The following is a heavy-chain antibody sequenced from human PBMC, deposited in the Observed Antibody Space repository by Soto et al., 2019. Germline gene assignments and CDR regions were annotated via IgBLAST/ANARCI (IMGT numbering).Heavy chain of an antibody. Sequence: GGSLRLSCAASGFTFSSYGMHWVRQAPGKGLEWVAVISYDGSNKYYADSVKGRFTISRDNSKNTLYLQMNSLRAEDTAVYYCAKSPSGSYIDYWGQGTLVTVSS. V-gene: IGHV3-30*18. CDR1: GFTFSSYG. D-gene: IGHD1-26*01. J-gene: IGHJ4*02. CDR2: ISYDGSNK. CDR3: AKSPSGSYIDY.